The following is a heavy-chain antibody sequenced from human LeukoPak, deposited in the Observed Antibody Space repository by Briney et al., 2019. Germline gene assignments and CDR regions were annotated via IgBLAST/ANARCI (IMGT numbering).Heavy chain of an antibody. CDR2: IYNSEST. CDR1: GGSVSTYY. D-gene: IGHD4-17*01. CDR3: ARRAHDYGDHFSMDYYYYMDV. J-gene: IGHJ6*03. Sequence: SETLSLTCTVSGGSVSTYYWSWIRQPPGRGLEWIGFIYNSESTNYNPSLRSRVTISLDTSKNQFSLKLTSVTAADTAVYYCARRAHDYGDHFSMDYYYYMDVWGKGTAVTISS. V-gene: IGHV4-59*02.